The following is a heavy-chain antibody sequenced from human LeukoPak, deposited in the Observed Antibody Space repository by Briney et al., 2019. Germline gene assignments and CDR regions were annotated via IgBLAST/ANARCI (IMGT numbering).Heavy chain of an antibody. D-gene: IGHD2-2*02. Sequence: SVKVSCKASGGTFSSYAISWVRQAPGQGLEWMGGIIPIFGTANYAQKFQGRVTITTDESTSTAYMELSSLRSEDTAVYYCATSTRRLYVGYYYMEVWGKGTTVTVSS. CDR3: ATSTRRLYVGYYYMEV. V-gene: IGHV1-69*05. CDR2: IIPIFGTA. CDR1: GGTFSSYA. J-gene: IGHJ6*03.